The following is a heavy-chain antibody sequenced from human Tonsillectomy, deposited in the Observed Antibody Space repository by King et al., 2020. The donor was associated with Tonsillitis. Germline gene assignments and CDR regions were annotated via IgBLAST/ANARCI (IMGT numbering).Heavy chain of an antibody. J-gene: IGHJ6*02. CDR1: GFTFSSYA. D-gene: IGHD1-1*01. V-gene: IGHV3-30*04. CDR2: ISYDGSNK. Sequence: VQLVESGGGVVQPGKSLKLSCAASGFTFSSYAMHWVRQAPGKGLEWVALISYDGSNKYYADSVKGRFTISRDNSKNTVYLQMNRQRAEDTAVYYCARGAGYAEYYGMDVWGQGTTVTVSS. CDR3: ARGAGYAEYYGMDV.